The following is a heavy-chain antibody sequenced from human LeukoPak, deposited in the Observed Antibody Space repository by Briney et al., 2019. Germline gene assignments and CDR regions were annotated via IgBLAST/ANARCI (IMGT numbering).Heavy chain of an antibody. V-gene: IGHV3-48*04. CDR2: ISSSGSTI. Sequence: PGGSLRLSCAASGFTFSSYWMHWVRQAPGKGLEWISYISSSGSTIYYADSVKGRFTISRDNAKNSLYLQMNSLRAEDTAAYYCARLTPTNNRNDYFDYWGQGTLVTVSS. CDR3: ARLTPTNNRNDYFDY. J-gene: IGHJ4*02. CDR1: GFTFSSYW. D-gene: IGHD5-24*01.